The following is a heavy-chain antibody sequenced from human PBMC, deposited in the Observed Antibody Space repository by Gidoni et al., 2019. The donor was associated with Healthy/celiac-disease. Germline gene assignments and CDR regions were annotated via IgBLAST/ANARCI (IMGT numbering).Heavy chain of an antibody. J-gene: IGHJ4*02. D-gene: IGHD3-9*01. CDR1: GFTFISYA. CDR3: AKDPPYYDILTGYYTDY. V-gene: IGHV3-23*01. Sequence: EVQLLESGGGLVQPGGSLRLSCAASGFTFISYAMSWARQAPGKGLEWVSAISGSGGSTYYADSVKGRFTISRDNSKNTLYLQMNSLRAEDTAVYYCAKDPPYYDILTGYYTDYWGQGTLVTVSS. CDR2: ISGSGGST.